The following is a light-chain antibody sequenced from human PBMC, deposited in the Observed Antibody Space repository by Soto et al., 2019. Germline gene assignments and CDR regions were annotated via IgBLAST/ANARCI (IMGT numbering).Light chain of an antibody. CDR3: QQSFSSPFS. J-gene: IGKJ4*01. CDR2: GAS. CDR1: QDISRY. V-gene: IGKV1-39*01. Sequence: DIQMTQSPSSLSASVGDGVTITCRASQDISRYLNWYQQKPGKAPKLLIYGASSLESGVPSRFSGSGSGTDFTLTISSLQPEDFAIYYCQQSFSSPFSFGGGTEVEIK.